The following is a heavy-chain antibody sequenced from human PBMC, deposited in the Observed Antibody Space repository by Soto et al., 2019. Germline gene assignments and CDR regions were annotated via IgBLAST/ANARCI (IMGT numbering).Heavy chain of an antibody. V-gene: IGHV1-69*01. CDR1: GVTFSSET. Sequence: QVQLVQSGADVTKPGSSVKVSCQASGVTFSSETLGWVRQAPGQGLEWVGGIIPLFGTASYAQKFQGRVTITADESTSTVYMELSSLRSDDTAVYSCATELGENPASPFDAWGQGTLVTVSS. CDR2: IIPLFGTA. D-gene: IGHD3-10*01. J-gene: IGHJ4*02. CDR3: ATELGENPASPFDA.